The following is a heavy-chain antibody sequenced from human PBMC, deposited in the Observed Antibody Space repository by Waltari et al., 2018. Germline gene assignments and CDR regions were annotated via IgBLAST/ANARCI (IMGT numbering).Heavy chain of an antibody. Sequence: QLRLQESGPGLVQPSETLSLPRTVSGVSISSGRYDWGWIRQSPGKGLGWIGRIYYSGSTYYNPTLESRVTRSGDTFKKEFALKLSSVTAADTAVYYCARHWKRSGYRFDPWGQGTLVTVYS. CDR1: GVSISSGRYD. J-gene: IGHJ5*02. D-gene: IGHD5-12*01. CDR2: IYYSGST. V-gene: IGHV4-39*01. CDR3: ARHWKRSGYRFDP.